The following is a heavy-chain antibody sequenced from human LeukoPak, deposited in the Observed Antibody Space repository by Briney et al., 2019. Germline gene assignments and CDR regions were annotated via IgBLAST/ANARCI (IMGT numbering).Heavy chain of an antibody. V-gene: IGHV1-8*01. D-gene: IGHD5-12*01. J-gene: IGHJ4*02. CDR2: MNPNSDNT. CDR3: VRGHSGDFDY. Sequence: ASVKVSCKASGYTFTTYDINWVRQAPGQGLEWMGWMNPNSDNTGYAQKFQGRVTMTRNTSISTAYMELSSLRSEDTAVYYCVRGHSGDFDYWGPGTLVSVSP. CDR1: GYTFTTYD.